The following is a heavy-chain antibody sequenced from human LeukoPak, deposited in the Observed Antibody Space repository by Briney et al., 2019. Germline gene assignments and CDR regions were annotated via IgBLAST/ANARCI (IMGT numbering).Heavy chain of an antibody. V-gene: IGHV1-18*01. CDR3: ARGVLRYFDWPVWYYFDY. D-gene: IGHD3-9*01. CDR1: GYTFTSYG. J-gene: IGHJ4*02. CDR2: ISAYNGNT. Sequence: GASVKVSFKASGYTFTSYGISWVRQAPGQGLEWMGWISAYNGNTNYAQKLQGRVTMTTDTSTSTAYMELRSLRSDDTAVYYCARGVLRYFDWPVWYYFDYWGQGTLVTVSS.